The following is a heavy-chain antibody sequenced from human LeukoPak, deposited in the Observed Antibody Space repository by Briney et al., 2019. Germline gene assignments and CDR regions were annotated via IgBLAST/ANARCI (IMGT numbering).Heavy chain of an antibody. V-gene: IGHV3-21*01. D-gene: IGHD5-12*01. J-gene: IGHJ4*02. CDR2: ISRSSSYI. Sequence: GGSLRLSCADSGFTFSSYSMNWVRQAPGKGLEWVSSISRSSSYIYYTDSVKGGFTISRDNAKNSLYLQMNSLRAEDTAVYYCARDRSGYNLFDYWGQGTLVTVSS. CDR1: GFTFSSYS. CDR3: ARDRSGYNLFDY.